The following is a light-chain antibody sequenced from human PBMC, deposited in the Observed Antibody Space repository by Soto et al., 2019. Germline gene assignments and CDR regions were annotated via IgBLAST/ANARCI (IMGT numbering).Light chain of an antibody. CDR3: CSSESSNSYL. CDR1: SSDVGSYNF. Sequence: QSALTQPASVSGSPGQSITLSCTGSSSDVGSYNFVSWYQQHPGKAPKLMIYEVSTRPSGVSNRFSGSKSGNTASLTISGLQAEDEADYYCCSSESSNSYLFGSGTKLTVL. CDR2: EVS. J-gene: IGLJ1*01. V-gene: IGLV2-23*02.